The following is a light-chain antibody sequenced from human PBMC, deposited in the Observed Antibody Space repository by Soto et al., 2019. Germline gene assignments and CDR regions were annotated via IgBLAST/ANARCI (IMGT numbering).Light chain of an antibody. V-gene: IGLV2-14*03. J-gene: IGLJ1*01. Sequence: QSVLTQPASVSASPGQSITISCTGTSSDFGGYNYVSWYQQHPGKAPKLMIYDVSNRPSGVSNRFSGSKSGNTASLTISGLQAEDEADYYCSSYTSSSTLYVLGTGTKVTGL. CDR3: SSYTSSSTLYV. CDR2: DVS. CDR1: SSDFGGYNY.